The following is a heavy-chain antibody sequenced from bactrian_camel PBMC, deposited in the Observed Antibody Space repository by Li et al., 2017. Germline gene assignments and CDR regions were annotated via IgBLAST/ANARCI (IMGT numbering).Heavy chain of an antibody. D-gene: IGHD3*01. CDR2: IGGDGRT. CDR1: GYTYSIYC. Sequence: HVQLVESGGGSVQAGDSLRVSCKFSGYTYSIYCLGWFRQAPGKEREGVATIGGDGRTTYADSVEGRFSISKDNAATTLYLQMNRLKPEDTAIYYCAVEGDGDYCVPGALVFGIWDQGTQVTVS. J-gene: IGHJ4*01. V-gene: IGHV3S53*01. CDR3: AVEGDGDYCVPGALVFGI.